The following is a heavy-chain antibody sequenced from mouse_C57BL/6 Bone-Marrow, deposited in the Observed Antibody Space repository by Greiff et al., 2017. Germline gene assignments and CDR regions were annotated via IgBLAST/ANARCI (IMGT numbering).Heavy chain of an antibody. V-gene: IGHV1-64*01. CDR2: IHPNSGST. CDR3: ERSGSYSNYFAWFAY. D-gene: IGHD2-5*01. CDR1: GYTFTSYW. J-gene: IGHJ3*01. Sequence: VQLQQPGAELVKPGASVKLSCKASGYTFTSYWMHWVKQRPGQGLEWIGMIHPNSGSTNYNEKFKSKATLTADKSSSTAYMELRSLTSEDSAVXFGERSGSYSNYFAWFAYWGQGTLVTVSA.